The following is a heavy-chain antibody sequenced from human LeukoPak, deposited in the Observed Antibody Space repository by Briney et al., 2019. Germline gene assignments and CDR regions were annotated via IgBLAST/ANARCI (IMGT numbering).Heavy chain of an antibody. D-gene: IGHD3-22*01. CDR3: AKGKRYYDSSGY. CDR2: ISGSGGST. Sequence: GGSLRLSCAASGFTFSSYAMSWVRQAPGKGPEWVSAISGSGGSTYYADSVEGRFTISRDNSKNTLYLQMNSLRAEDTAVYYCAKGKRYYDSSGYWGQGTLVTVSS. J-gene: IGHJ4*02. CDR1: GFTFSSYA. V-gene: IGHV3-23*01.